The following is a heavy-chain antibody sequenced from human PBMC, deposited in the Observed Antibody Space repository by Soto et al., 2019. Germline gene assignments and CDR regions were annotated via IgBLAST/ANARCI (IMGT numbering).Heavy chain of an antibody. CDR1: GGTFSSYT. Sequence: QVQLVQSGAEVKKPGSSVTVSCKASGGTFSSYTISWVRQAPGQGLEWMAGISPIFGTPIYAQKFQDRVTITVDDSTMTAYMEMNRLASADTAVYYCARVVVGSRLSLDYWGQGTLVTISS. V-gene: IGHV1-69*01. J-gene: IGHJ4*02. CDR3: ARVVVGSRLSLDY. D-gene: IGHD2-15*01. CDR2: ISPIFGTP.